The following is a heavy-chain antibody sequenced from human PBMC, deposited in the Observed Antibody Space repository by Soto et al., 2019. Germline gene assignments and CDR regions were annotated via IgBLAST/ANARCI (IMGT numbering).Heavy chain of an antibody. CDR2: INAGNGNT. J-gene: IGHJ3*02. V-gene: IGHV1-3*01. CDR1: GYTFTSYA. Sequence: GASVKVSCKASGYTFTSYAMHWVRQAPGQRLEWMGWINAGNGNTKYSQKFQGRVTMTRDTSTSTVFLELSSLRSGDTAVYFCARDLYSTSWYVRAFDMWGQGTMVTVSS. D-gene: IGHD6-13*01. CDR3: ARDLYSTSWYVRAFDM.